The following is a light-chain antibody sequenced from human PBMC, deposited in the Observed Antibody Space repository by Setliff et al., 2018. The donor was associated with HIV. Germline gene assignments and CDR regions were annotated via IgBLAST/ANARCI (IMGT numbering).Light chain of an antibody. CDR3: CSYAGSHTFV. J-gene: IGLJ1*01. V-gene: IGLV2-11*01. CDR2: DVI. Sequence: QSALTQPRSVSGSPGQSVTISCTGTTSDVGGYNFVSWYQHHPGKAPKLMICDVIKRPSGVPDRFSGSKSGNTASLTISGLQAEDEADYYCCSYAGSHTFVFGTGTKV. CDR1: TSDVGGYNF.